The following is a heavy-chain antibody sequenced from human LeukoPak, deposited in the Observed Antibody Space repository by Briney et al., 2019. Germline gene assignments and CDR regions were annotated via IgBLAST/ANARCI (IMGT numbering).Heavy chain of an antibody. CDR1: GGTFNGYY. CDR2: ITPTGGT. CDR3: ARRGFLGSGTLAFGY. D-gene: IGHD3-10*01. Sequence: SETLPLTCAVFGGTFNGYYWSWIRQSPGKGLEWIGEITPTGGTNYNPSLKSRVTISVDASNNQFSLKLTSLTAADTTVYYCARRGFLGSGTLAFGYWGQGTLVTVSS. V-gene: IGHV4-34*01. J-gene: IGHJ4*02.